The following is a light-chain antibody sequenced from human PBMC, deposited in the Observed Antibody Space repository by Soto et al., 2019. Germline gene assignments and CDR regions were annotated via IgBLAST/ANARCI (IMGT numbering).Light chain of an antibody. Sequence: EIVMTQSPATLSVSPGEGVTLSCRAGQSVRSNLAWYQQKPGQAPRLLIYGASTRATGIPARFSGSGSGTEFTLSISSLQSEDFAVYYCQHYNNWPFTFGQGTKLEIK. CDR1: QSVRSN. V-gene: IGKV3-15*01. CDR3: QHYNNWPFT. CDR2: GAS. J-gene: IGKJ2*01.